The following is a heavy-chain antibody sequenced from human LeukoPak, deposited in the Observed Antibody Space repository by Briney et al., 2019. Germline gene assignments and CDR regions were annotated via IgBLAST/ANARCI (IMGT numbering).Heavy chain of an antibody. CDR1: AGSFSGYY. J-gene: IGHJ4*02. Sequence: PSETLSLTCGVYAGSFSGYYWTWIRQSPGKGLEWIGKITHSGSTKYNPSLKSRVTISIDTSNNQFSLKVSSVTAADTAVYYCARGGLFDYWGQGTLVTVSS. V-gene: IGHV4-34*01. CDR3: ARGGLFDY. CDR2: ITHSGST.